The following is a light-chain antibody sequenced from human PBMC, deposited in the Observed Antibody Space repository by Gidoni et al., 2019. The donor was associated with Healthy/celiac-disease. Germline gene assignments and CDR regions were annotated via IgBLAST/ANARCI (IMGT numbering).Light chain of an antibody. CDR1: KSISSW. CDR3: QQYNSYL. CDR2: DAS. Sequence: DIQMTQSPSTLSASVGDRVTITCRASKSISSWLAWYQQKPGKAPKLLIYDASSLESGVPSRFSGSGSGTEFTLTISSLQPDDFATYYCQQYNSYLFGPXTKVDIK. V-gene: IGKV1-5*01. J-gene: IGKJ3*01.